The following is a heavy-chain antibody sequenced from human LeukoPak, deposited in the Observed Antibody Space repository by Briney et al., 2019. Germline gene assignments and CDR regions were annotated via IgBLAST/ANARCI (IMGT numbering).Heavy chain of an antibody. CDR3: ARMYHAFDF. CDR2: ISGSTTFM. D-gene: IGHD2-2*01. V-gene: IGHV3-21*01. Sequence: KTGGSLRLSCAASGFTFNNYAMNWVRQAPGKGLEWVSSISGSTTFMYYADSVKGRFTISRDTAKNSLFLQMNSLRAEDTAVYYCARMYHAFDFWGQGTMVTVSS. J-gene: IGHJ3*01. CDR1: GFTFNNYA.